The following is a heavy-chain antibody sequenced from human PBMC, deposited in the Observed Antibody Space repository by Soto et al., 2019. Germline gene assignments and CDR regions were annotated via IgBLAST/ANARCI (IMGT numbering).Heavy chain of an antibody. CDR1: GFTFSSYS. CDR3: ASLDTIFGVDSYYYYGMDV. CDR2: ISSSSSTI. D-gene: IGHD3-3*01. J-gene: IGHJ6*02. Sequence: GGSLRLSCAASGFTFSSYSMNWVRQAPGKGLEWVSYISSSSSTIYYADSVKGRFTISRDNAKNSLYLQMNSLRDEDTAVYYCASLDTIFGVDSYYYYGMDVWGQGTTVTVSS. V-gene: IGHV3-48*02.